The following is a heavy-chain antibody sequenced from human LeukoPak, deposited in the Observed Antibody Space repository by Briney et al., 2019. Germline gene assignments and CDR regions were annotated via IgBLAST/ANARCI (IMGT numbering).Heavy chain of an antibody. CDR1: GFTFSSYW. CDR2: IKEDGNEK. J-gene: IGHJ4*02. V-gene: IGHV3-7*04. Sequence: GSLRLSCAASGFTFSSYWMTWCRQPPGKGLEWVANIKEDGNEKYYVDSVKGRFTISRDNAKNSLYLQMNSLRAEDTAVYYCARAGRYFVHWGQGTLVTVSS. CDR3: ARAGRYFVH.